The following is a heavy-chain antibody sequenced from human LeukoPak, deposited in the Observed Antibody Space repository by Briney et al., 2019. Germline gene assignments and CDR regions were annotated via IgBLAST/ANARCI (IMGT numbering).Heavy chain of an antibody. CDR3: ARDRAWNYFDY. Sequence: PGRSLRLSCAASGFTFSRHGMHWVRQAPGKGLEWVAIISNDGSRKYYAHSVEGRFTISRDNSKNTLYLQMDSLRAEDTAVYYCARDRAWNYFDYWGQGTLVTVSS. CDR1: GFTFSRHG. D-gene: IGHD3-3*01. J-gene: IGHJ4*02. CDR2: ISNDGSRK. V-gene: IGHV3-30*03.